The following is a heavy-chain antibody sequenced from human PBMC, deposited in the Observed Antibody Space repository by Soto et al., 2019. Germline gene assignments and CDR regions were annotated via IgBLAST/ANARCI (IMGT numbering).Heavy chain of an antibody. V-gene: IGHV1-18*04. J-gene: IGHJ4*01. CDR1: GYTFRSYG. Sequence: ASVKVSCNTSGYTFRSYGINWVRQAPGHGLERMCWANHDDGNTDYPLKSEDRGNRNTDSPTATVYMELRSLRSDDTAIYYCARHNSGPDYWGQGTLVTVSS. CDR3: ARHNSGPDY. CDR2: ANHDDGNT. D-gene: IGHD5-12*01.